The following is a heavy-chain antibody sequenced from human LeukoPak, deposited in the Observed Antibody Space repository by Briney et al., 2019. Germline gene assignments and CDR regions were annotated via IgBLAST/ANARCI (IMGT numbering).Heavy chain of an antibody. CDR1: GGSFSGYY. Sequence: SETLSLTCAVYGGSFSGYYWSWIRQPPGKGLEWIGEINHSGSTNYNPSLKSRVTISVDTSKNQFSLKLSSVTAADTAVYYCARGPVVCLKVLDYWGQGTLVTVSS. CDR3: ARGPVVCLKVLDY. V-gene: IGHV4-34*01. D-gene: IGHD3-16*01. CDR2: INHSGST. J-gene: IGHJ4*02.